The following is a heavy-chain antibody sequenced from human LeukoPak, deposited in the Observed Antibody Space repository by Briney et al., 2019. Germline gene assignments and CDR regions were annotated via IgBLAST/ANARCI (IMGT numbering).Heavy chain of an antibody. V-gene: IGHV4-59*12. CDR2: IYYSGST. Sequence: SETLSLTCTVSGGSISSYYWSWIRQPPGKGLEWIGYIYYSGSTNYNPSLKSRVTISVDTSKNQFSLKLSSVTAADTAVYYCARRRLISYYDSSGYYKKRYYFDYWGQGTLVTVSS. J-gene: IGHJ4*02. D-gene: IGHD3-22*01. CDR1: GGSISSYY. CDR3: ARRRLISYYDSSGYYKKRYYFDY.